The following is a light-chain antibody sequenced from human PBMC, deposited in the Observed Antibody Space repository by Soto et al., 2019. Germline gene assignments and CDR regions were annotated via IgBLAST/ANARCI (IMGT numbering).Light chain of an antibody. CDR1: QSVSSY. Sequence: EIVVTQSPATLSMSPGERATLSCRASQSVSSYLAWYQQKPGQAPRLLIYDASNRATGIPARFSGSGSGTDFTLTISSLEPEDFAVYYCQQRSKWLLTFGGGTKVDIK. CDR3: QQRSKWLLT. J-gene: IGKJ4*01. CDR2: DAS. V-gene: IGKV3-11*01.